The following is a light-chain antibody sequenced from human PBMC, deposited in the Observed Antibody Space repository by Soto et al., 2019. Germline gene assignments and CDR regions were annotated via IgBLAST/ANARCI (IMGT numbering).Light chain of an antibody. CDR3: QQYNTYPIT. J-gene: IGKJ5*01. Sequence: DIQMTQSPSSLSASVGDRVTITCRASQAISTYLAWFQQKPGKAPKSLIYAASILQSGVPSKFSGSGSGTDFTLTINSLQPEDFATYYCQQYNTYPITFGQGTRLEIK. CDR2: AAS. CDR1: QAISTY. V-gene: IGKV1-16*02.